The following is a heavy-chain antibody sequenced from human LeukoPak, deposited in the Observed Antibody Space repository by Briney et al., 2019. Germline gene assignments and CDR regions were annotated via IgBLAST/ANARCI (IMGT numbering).Heavy chain of an antibody. D-gene: IGHD2/OR15-2a*01. J-gene: IGHJ4*02. CDR2: IYYSGST. V-gene: IGHV4-59*08. CDR1: GGSFSGYY. CDR3: ARQGRIGPLDY. Sequence: SETLSLTCAVYGGSFSGYYWSWIRQPPGKGLEWIGYIYYSGSTNYNPSLKSRVTISVDTSKNQFSLKLSSVTAADTAVYYCARQGRIGPLDYWGQGTLVTVSS.